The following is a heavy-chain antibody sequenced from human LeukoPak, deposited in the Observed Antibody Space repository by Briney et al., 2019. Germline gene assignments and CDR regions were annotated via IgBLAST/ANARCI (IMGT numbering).Heavy chain of an antibody. J-gene: IGHJ4*02. D-gene: IGHD3-22*01. CDR2: ISSGGGST. CDR1: GFTFSSYA. Sequence: GGSLRLSCAASGFTFSSYAMHWVRQAPGTALEWVSGISSGGGSTYYADSVKGRFTISRDNSKNTLSLQMSSLRVEDTAVYYCAKSGYNYDSDAYAFIDYWGQGTLVTVSS. V-gene: IGHV3-23*01. CDR3: AKSGYNYDSDAYAFIDY.